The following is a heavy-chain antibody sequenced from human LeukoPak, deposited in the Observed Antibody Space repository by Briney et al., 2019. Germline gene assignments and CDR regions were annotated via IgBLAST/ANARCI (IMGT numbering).Heavy chain of an antibody. V-gene: IGHV1-2*02. J-gene: IGHJ5*02. D-gene: IGHD4/OR15-4a*01. Sequence: ASVKVSCKASGYTFTGYYMHWVRQAPGQGLEWMGWINPNSGGTNYAQKFQGRVTMTRDTSISTAYMELSRLRSDDTAVYYCAREFNRCAAWFDPWGQGTLVTVSS. CDR1: GYTFTGYY. CDR3: AREFNRCAAWFDP. CDR2: INPNSGGT.